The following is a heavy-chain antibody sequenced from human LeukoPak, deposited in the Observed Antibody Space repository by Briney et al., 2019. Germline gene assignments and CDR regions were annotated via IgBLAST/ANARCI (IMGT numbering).Heavy chain of an antibody. CDR1: GGSISSSSYY. CDR3: ARFSRGSYYIDY. CDR2: IYYSGST. V-gene: IGHV4-39*01. D-gene: IGHD1-26*01. J-gene: IGHJ4*02. Sequence: SETLSLTCTVSGGSISSSSYYWGWIRQPPGKGLEWIGSIYYSGSTYYSPSLKSRVTISVDTSKNQFSLKLSSVTAADTAVYYCARFSRGSYYIDYWGQGTLVTVSS.